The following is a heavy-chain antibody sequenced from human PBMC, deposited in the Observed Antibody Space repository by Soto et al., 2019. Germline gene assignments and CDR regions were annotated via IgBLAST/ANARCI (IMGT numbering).Heavy chain of an antibody. J-gene: IGHJ6*02. CDR1: GYSFTSYW. CDR2: IYPGDSDT. Sequence: GESLKISCKGSGYSFTSYWIGWVRQMPGKGLEWMGIIYPGDSDTRYSPSFQGQVTISADKSISTAYLQWSSLKASDTAMYYCARGRWESSSSDYYGKDVWGQGTTVTVSS. CDR3: ARGRWESSSSDYYGKDV. D-gene: IGHD6-6*01. V-gene: IGHV5-51*01.